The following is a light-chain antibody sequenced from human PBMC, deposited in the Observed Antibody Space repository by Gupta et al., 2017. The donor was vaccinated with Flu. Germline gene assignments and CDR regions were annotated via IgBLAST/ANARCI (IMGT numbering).Light chain of an antibody. Sequence: VTISCTGSSTNIGNNNEAWYQQRPGRTAKHVIYEKNRRRPGRADQCSGGKTARTATLGITGRQTGEEADDYCGTWDTSRSAHYVFGGGTQVTVL. CDR1: STNIGNNN. J-gene: IGLJ1*01. CDR3: GTWDTSRSAHYV. CDR2: EKN. V-gene: IGLV1-51*02.